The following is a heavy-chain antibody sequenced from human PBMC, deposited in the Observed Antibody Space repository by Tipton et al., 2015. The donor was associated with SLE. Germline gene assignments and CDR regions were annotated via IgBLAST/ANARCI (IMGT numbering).Heavy chain of an antibody. Sequence: TLSLTCTVSGGSISSYYWSWIRQPPGKGLEWIGYIYYSGSTNYNPSLKSRVTISVDTSKNQFSLKLSSVTAADTAVYYCARGVYDSSGSYRLGDAFDIWGQGTMVTVSS. CDR2: IYYSGST. CDR1: GGSISSYY. V-gene: IGHV4-59*08. CDR3: ARGVYDSSGSYRLGDAFDI. D-gene: IGHD3-22*01. J-gene: IGHJ3*02.